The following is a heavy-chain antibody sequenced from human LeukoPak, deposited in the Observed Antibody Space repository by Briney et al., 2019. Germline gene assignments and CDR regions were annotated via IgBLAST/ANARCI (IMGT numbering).Heavy chain of an antibody. Sequence: SETLSLTCTVSGGSISSYYWSWIRQPPGKGLEWIGYIYYSGSTNYNPSLKSRVTTSVDTSKNQFSLKLSSVTAADTAVYYCARQYYYDSHTFDYWGQGTLVTVSS. D-gene: IGHD3-22*01. CDR3: ARQYYYDSHTFDY. V-gene: IGHV4-59*08. J-gene: IGHJ4*02. CDR2: IYYSGST. CDR1: GGSISSYY.